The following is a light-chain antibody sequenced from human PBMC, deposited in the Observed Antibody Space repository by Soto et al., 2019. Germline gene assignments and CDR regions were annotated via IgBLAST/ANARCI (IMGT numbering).Light chain of an antibody. CDR3: HQYASSSRT. V-gene: IGKV3-20*01. J-gene: IGKJ1*01. CDR1: QSFSSNY. CDR2: GAS. Sequence: EIVLTQSPGTLSLSPGERATLSCRASQSFSSNYLAWYQQKPGRAPRLLIYGASSRATGIPDRFSGSGSGTDFTLTISRLEPEDFAVYYCHQYASSSRTFGQGTKVEIK.